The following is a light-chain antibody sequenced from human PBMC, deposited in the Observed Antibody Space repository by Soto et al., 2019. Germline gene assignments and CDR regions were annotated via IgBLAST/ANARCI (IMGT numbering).Light chain of an antibody. V-gene: IGKV1-8*01. CDR1: QGISSY. CDR3: QQYYSYPKT. Sequence: AIRMTQSPSSFSASTGDRVTITCRASQGISSYLAWYQQKPGKAPKLLIYAASTLQSGVPSSFTGSGSGTDFTLTISFLHSEDFATYYCQQYYSYPKTFGQGTKVEIK. CDR2: AAS. J-gene: IGKJ1*01.